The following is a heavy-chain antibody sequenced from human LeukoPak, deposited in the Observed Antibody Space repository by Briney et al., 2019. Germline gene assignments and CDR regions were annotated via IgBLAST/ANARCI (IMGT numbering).Heavy chain of an antibody. CDR3: ARLGKKLPKYYFDY. D-gene: IGHD6-6*01. Sequence: SETLSLTCAVSGYSISSGYYWGWIRQPPGKGLEWIGSIYHSGSTYYNPSLKSRVTISVDTSKNQFSLKLSSVTAADTAVYYCARLGKKLPKYYFDYWGQGTLVTVSS. CDR1: GYSISSGYY. CDR2: IYHSGST. V-gene: IGHV4-38-2*01. J-gene: IGHJ4*02.